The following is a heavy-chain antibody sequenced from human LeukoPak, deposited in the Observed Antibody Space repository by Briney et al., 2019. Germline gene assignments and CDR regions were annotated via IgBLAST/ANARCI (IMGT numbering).Heavy chain of an antibody. J-gene: IGHJ4*02. V-gene: IGHV1-2*02. D-gene: IGHD3-22*01. CDR3: ARDVLNYDSNKDY. CDR2: INPNSGGT. Sequence: ASVKVSCKASGYTFTGYYMHWVRQAPGQGLEWMGWINPNSGGTNYAQKFQGRVTMTRDTSISTAYMELSRLRSDDTAVYYCARDVLNYDSNKDYWGQGTLVTVPS. CDR1: GYTFTGYY.